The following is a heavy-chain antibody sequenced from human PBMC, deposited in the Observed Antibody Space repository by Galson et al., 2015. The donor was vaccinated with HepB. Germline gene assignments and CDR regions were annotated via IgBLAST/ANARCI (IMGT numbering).Heavy chain of an antibody. Sequence: SVKVSCKASGGTFSSYAISWVRQAPGQGLEWMGGIIPIFGTANYAQKFQGRVTITADESTSTAYMELSSLRSEDTAVYYCATAPGYSGYDLYYYYGMDVWGQGTTVTVSS. V-gene: IGHV1-69*13. CDR1: GGTFSSYA. J-gene: IGHJ6*02. D-gene: IGHD5-12*01. CDR3: ATAPGYSGYDLYYYYGMDV. CDR2: IIPIFGTA.